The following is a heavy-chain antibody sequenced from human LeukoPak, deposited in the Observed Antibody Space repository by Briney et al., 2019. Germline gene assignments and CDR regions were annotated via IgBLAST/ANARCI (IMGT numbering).Heavy chain of an antibody. J-gene: IGHJ4*02. CDR1: GYSISSGYC. CDR3: ASRIMITFGGVIAFDY. Sequence: SETLSLTCAVSGYSISSGYCWGWIRQPPGKVLEWIGSIYHSGSTYYNPSLKSRVTISVDTSKNQFSLKLSSVTAADTAVYYCASRIMITFGGVIAFDYWGQGTLVTVSS. CDR2: IYHSGST. D-gene: IGHD3-16*02. V-gene: IGHV4-38-2*01.